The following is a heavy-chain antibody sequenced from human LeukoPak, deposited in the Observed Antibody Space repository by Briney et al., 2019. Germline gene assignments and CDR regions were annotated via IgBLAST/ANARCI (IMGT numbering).Heavy chain of an antibody. CDR1: GYTFTSYD. D-gene: IGHD2-15*01. CDR3: ARADIVVVVAASRGNYYYGMDV. CDR2: MNPNSGNT. Sequence: ASVKVSCKASGYTFTSYDINWVRQATGQGLEWMGWMNPNSGNTGYAQTFQGRVTMTRNTSISTAYMELSSLRSEDTAVYYCARADIVVVVAASRGNYYYGMDVWGQGTTVTVSS. J-gene: IGHJ6*02. V-gene: IGHV1-8*01.